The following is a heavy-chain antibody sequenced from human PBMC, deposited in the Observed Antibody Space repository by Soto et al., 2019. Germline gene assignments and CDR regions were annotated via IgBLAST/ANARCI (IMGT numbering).Heavy chain of an antibody. CDR2: ISAYNGNT. J-gene: IGHJ5*02. CDR1: GYKFTSYG. D-gene: IGHD2-2*01. CDR3: ARVQIPYCISTSCSWFDP. V-gene: IGHV1-18*01. Sequence: ASVKVSCKASGYKFTSYGISWVRQAPGQGLEWMGWISAYNGNTNYAQKLQGRVTMTTDTSTSTAYMELRSLRSDDTAVYYFARVQIPYCISTSCSWFDPWGQGTLVTVSS.